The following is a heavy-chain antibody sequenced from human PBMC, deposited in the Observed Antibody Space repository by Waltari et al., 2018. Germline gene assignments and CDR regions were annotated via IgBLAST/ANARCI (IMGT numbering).Heavy chain of an antibody. V-gene: IGHV3-23*01. CDR1: ELALSISA. CDR2: IIASGAST. D-gene: IGHD1-20*01. Sequence: EVHLLESGGGLVQPGGSLRLSCADSELALSISALTWARQAPGKGLECVSIIIASGASTYYADSVRGRFTISRDNSKNTLFLQMDSLRADDTAVYYCAKLAADNLDRAAFWGQGILVAVSS. J-gene: IGHJ4*02. CDR3: AKLAADNLDRAAF.